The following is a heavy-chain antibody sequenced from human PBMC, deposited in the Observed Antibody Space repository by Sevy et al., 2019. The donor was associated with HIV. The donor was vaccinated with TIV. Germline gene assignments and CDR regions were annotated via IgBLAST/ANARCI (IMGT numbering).Heavy chain of an antibody. J-gene: IGHJ4*02. V-gene: IGHV1-18*01. CDR1: GYTFTNYG. Sequence: ASVKVSCKASGYTFTNYGVTWVRQAPGQGLEWMGWISAYNGNTKYAEKLQDRVTMTTDTATNTAYMELRSLRSDDTAVYYCVRDESFSLIVVDLDYWGQGTLVTVSS. D-gene: IGHD3-22*01. CDR3: VRDESFSLIVVDLDY. CDR2: ISAYNGNT.